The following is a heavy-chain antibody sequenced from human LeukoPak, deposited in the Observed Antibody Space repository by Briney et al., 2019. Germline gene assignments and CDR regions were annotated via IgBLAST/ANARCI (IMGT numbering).Heavy chain of an antibody. D-gene: IGHD2-8*01. J-gene: IGHJ4*02. CDR2: IYSGGGT. Sequence: PGGSLRLSCAASGFTVSNNYMSWVRQAPGKGLEWVSVIYSGGGTYYADSVKGRFTISRDNSKNTLYLQMNSLRAEDTAVYYCAKDTSIGRYCTNGVCSPFDYWGQGTLVTVSS. V-gene: IGHV3-53*01. CDR1: GFTVSNNY. CDR3: AKDTSIGRYCTNGVCSPFDY.